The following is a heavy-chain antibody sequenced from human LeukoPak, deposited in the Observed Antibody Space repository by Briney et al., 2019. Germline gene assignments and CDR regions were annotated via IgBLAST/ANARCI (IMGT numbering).Heavy chain of an antibody. D-gene: IGHD2-2*01. V-gene: IGHV3-53*01. CDR3: VGHCSSTSCYGTDAFDI. CDR1: GFTVSSNY. CDR2: IYSGGST. J-gene: IGHJ3*02. Sequence: GGSLRFSCAASGFTVSSNYMSWVRQAPGKGLEWVSVIYSGGSTYYADSVKGRFTISRDNSKNTLYLQMNSLRAGDTAVYYCVGHCSSTSCYGTDAFDIWGQGTMVTVSS.